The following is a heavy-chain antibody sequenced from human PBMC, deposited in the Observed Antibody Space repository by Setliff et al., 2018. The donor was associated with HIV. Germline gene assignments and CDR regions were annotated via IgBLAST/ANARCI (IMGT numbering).Heavy chain of an antibody. Sequence: PGGSLRLSCAASGFTFSSYSMNWVRQPPGKGLEWVALISYDGRKEYYVESVKGRFTISRDKSRNKLDLQMKSLQPEDTAVYYCASTHCGGDCYSTYYSYYYGMDVWGQGTTVTVSS. D-gene: IGHD2-21*02. CDR1: GFTFSSYS. V-gene: IGHV3-30*03. CDR3: ASTHCGGDCYSTYYSYYYGMDV. CDR2: ISYDGRKE. J-gene: IGHJ6*02.